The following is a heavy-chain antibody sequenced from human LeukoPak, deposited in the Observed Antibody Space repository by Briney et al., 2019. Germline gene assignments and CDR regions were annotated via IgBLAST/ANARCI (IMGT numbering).Heavy chain of an antibody. Sequence: SETLSLTCAVYGGSFSGYYWSWIRQPPGKGLEWIGYIYYSGSTNYNPSPKSRVTISVDTSKNQFSLKLSSVTAADTAVYYCAGSRYYYDSSGFSFDYWGQGTLVTVSS. V-gene: IGHV4-59*08. CDR3: AGSRYYYDSSGFSFDY. D-gene: IGHD3-22*01. CDR2: IYYSGST. J-gene: IGHJ4*02. CDR1: GGSFSGYY.